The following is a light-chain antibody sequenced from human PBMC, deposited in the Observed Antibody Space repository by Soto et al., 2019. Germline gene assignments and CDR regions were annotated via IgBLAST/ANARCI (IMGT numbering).Light chain of an antibody. CDR3: QQYGSSPWT. CDR1: QSVGNN. CDR2: GAS. V-gene: IGKV3-20*01. J-gene: IGKJ1*01. Sequence: VLTQSPATLSLSPGERATLSCRASQSVGNNLAWYQQKPGQAPGLLIYGASSRATGIPDRFSGSGSGTDFTLTISRLEPEDFAVYYCQQYGSSPWTFGQGTKVDIK.